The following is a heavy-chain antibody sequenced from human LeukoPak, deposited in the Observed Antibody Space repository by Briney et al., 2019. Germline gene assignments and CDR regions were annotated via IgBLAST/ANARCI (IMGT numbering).Heavy chain of an antibody. CDR2: IHPSTGNP. CDR3: ARAYQRLGELSLPDY. D-gene: IGHD3-16*02. V-gene: IGHV7-4-1*02. J-gene: IGHJ4*02. CDR1: GYTFTNYA. Sequence: ASVKVSCKASGYTFTNYAMNWLRQAPGQGLEWMGWIHPSTGNPTYAQDFTGRFVFSLDTSVSTTYLQISSLSAEDTAVYYCARAYQRLGELSLPDYWGQGTLVTVSS.